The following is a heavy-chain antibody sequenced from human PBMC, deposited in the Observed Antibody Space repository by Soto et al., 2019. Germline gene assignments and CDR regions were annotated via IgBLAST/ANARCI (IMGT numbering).Heavy chain of an antibody. CDR1: GFPFGSLA. J-gene: IGHJ4*02. Sequence: EVQLLESGGGLVQPGGSLSLSCEAPGFPFGSLALGWVRQAPGKGLEWVSAISGSGGSTYYADSVKGRFTISRDNSKNTLYLQMNSLRAEDTAVYYCAYSSTPFDYWGQGTLVTVSS. CDR3: AYSSTPFDY. D-gene: IGHD6-13*01. V-gene: IGHV3-23*01. CDR2: ISGSGGST.